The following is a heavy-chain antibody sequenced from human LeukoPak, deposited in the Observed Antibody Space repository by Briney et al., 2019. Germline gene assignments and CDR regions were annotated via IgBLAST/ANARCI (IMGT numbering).Heavy chain of an antibody. CDR1: GGSISSYY. CDR3: ARQRGNGGNSWVDY. Sequence: SETLSLTCTVSGGSISSYYWSWIRQPPGKGLEWIGYIYYSGSTNYNPSLKSRVTISVDTPKNQFSLKLSSVTAADTAVYYCARQRGNGGNSWVDYWGQGTLVTVSS. CDR2: IYYSGST. J-gene: IGHJ4*02. D-gene: IGHD4-23*01. V-gene: IGHV4-59*08.